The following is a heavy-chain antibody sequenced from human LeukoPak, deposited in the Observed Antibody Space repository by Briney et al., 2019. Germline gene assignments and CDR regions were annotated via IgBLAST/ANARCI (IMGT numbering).Heavy chain of an antibody. CDR2: ISISGCTI. V-gene: IGHV3-48*03. CDR3: ARDDSSSWPAWDWFDP. Sequence: GGSLRLSCAASGFTFRSYEMNWVRQAPGKGLAGVSYISISGCTIYYPDSVQGRFTISRDNTKNSLYQQMHSLRAEDTAVYYCARDDSSSWPAWDWFDPWGQGTLATVSS. D-gene: IGHD6-13*01. J-gene: IGHJ5*02. CDR1: GFTFRSYE.